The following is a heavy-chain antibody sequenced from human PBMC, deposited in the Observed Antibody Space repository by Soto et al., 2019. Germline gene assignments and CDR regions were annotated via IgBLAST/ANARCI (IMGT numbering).Heavy chain of an antibody. CDR1: GYTFTGYY. D-gene: IGHD3-16*01. V-gene: IGHV1-2*02. J-gene: IGHJ5*02. Sequence: ASVKVSCKASGYTFTGYYMHWVRQAPGQGLEWMGWINPNSGGTNYAQKFQGRVTMTRDTSISTAYMELSRLRSDDTAVYYCARSVTGAAINGGHPWGQGTLVTVSS. CDR2: INPNSGGT. CDR3: ARSVTGAAINGGHP.